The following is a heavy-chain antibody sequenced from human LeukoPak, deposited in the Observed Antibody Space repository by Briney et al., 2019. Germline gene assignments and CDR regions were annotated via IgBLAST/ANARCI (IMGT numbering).Heavy chain of an antibody. CDR1: GGSISSYY. J-gene: IGHJ4*02. V-gene: IGHV4-4*07. Sequence: SETLSLTCTVSGGSISSYYWSWIRLPAGKGMEWIGRIYSSGSINYNPSLRSRVSISVDTSKNQFSLKLSSVTAADTAVYYCAREGGAYYMYGYFDYWGQGTLVTVSS. CDR3: AREGGAYYMYGYFDY. CDR2: IYSSGSI. D-gene: IGHD1-26*01.